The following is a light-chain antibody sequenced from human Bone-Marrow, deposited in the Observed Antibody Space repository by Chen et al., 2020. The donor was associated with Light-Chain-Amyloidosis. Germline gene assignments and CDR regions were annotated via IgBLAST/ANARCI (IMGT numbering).Light chain of an antibody. Sequence: EIVLTPSPGTLSLSPGAGANLSCRASQTISSNDLTWYQQKFGQAPRLLIYGSSSRATGIPDRFTGSGSGTDFTLTINRLEPEDFAMYYCQQYGTSPLTFGGGTKVEIK. CDR1: QTISSND. CDR3: QQYGTSPLT. J-gene: IGKJ4*01. CDR2: GSS. V-gene: IGKV3-20*01.